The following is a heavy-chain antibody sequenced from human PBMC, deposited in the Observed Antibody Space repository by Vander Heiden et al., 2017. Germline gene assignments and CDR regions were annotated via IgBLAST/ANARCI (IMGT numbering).Heavy chain of an antibody. CDR2: IYYGGSP. Sequence: QVQLPETGPGLVKPSGTLSLTCTGSGASISRFFWSWSRQPPGKGLEWIGHIYYGGSPTYNPSLQSRVTILLDTSKKQFSLKLSSVTAADTAVYYCARSRGYYYYYGMDVWGQGTTVTVSS. D-gene: IGHD3-10*01. CDR1: GASISRFF. V-gene: IGHV4-59*08. J-gene: IGHJ6*02. CDR3: ARSRGYYYYYGMDV.